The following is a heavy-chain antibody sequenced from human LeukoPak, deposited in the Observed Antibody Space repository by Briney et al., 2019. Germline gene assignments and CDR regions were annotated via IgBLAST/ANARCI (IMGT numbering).Heavy chain of an antibody. Sequence: PGGSLRLSCAASGFTFSSYAMSWVRQAPGKGLEWVSAISGSGGSTYYADSVKGRFTISRDNSKNTLYLQMNSLRAEDTAVYYCAKDPGLLWFGESQYFDYWGQGALVTVS. D-gene: IGHD3-10*01. CDR2: ISGSGGST. CDR1: GFTFSSYA. CDR3: AKDPGLLWFGESQYFDY. J-gene: IGHJ4*02. V-gene: IGHV3-23*01.